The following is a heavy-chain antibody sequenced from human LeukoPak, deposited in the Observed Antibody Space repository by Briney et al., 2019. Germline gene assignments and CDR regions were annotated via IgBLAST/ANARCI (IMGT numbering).Heavy chain of an antibody. V-gene: IGHV4-59*08. J-gene: IGHJ4*02. CDR2: IYYSGST. Sequence: SETLSLTCTVSGGSISSYYWSWIRQPPGKGLEWIGYIYYSGSTNYNPSLKSRVTISVDTSKNQFSLKLSSVTAADTAVYYCARHIDYYDSSGLIDYWGQGTLVTVSS. D-gene: IGHD3-22*01. CDR3: ARHIDYYDSSGLIDY. CDR1: GGSISSYY.